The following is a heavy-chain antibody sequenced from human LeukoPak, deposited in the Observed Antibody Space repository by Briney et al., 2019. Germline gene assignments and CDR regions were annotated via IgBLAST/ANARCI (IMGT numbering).Heavy chain of an antibody. Sequence: SETLSLTCTVSGASISSQFWNCVRQPGVDLLQFVGLLSARGAINFHPFIKRRVNMSIATAKNQFCFKFASITPTETAVYYCMSALRLWGQGTLVTVSS. CDR1: GASISSQF. CDR2: LSARGAI. V-gene: IGHV4-4*07. J-gene: IGHJ4*02. CDR3: MSALRL. D-gene: IGHD3-10*01.